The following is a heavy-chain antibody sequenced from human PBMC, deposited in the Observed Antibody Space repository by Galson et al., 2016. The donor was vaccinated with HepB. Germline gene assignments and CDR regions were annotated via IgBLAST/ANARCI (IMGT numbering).Heavy chain of an antibody. V-gene: IGHV3-23*01. D-gene: IGHD3-10*01. Sequence: SLRLSCAASGFTFSSYAMNWVRQAPGKGLEWVSAILNSGASTYYADSVKGRFTISRDNSKNTVYLQMNSLRAEDTAVYYCAKCLWVRGVYPFDPWGQGTLVTVSS. CDR1: GFTFSSYA. CDR3: AKCLWVRGVYPFDP. J-gene: IGHJ5*02. CDR2: ILNSGAST.